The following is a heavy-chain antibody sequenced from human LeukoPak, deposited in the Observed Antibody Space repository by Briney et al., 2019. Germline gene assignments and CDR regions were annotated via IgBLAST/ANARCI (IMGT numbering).Heavy chain of an antibody. Sequence: SGGSLRLSCAASGFTFRSYERSWVRQAPGKGLEWVSYITSSGSTIYYADSVKGRFTISRDNAKNSLYLQMNSLRAEDTAVYYCARANYYDISGYYYWGHGTLVTVSS. CDR1: GFTFRSYE. CDR2: ITSSGSTI. CDR3: ARANYYDISGYYY. V-gene: IGHV3-48*03. J-gene: IGHJ4*01. D-gene: IGHD3-22*01.